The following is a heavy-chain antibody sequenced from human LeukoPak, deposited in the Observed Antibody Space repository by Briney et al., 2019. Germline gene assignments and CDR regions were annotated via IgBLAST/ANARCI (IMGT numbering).Heavy chain of an antibody. V-gene: IGHV4-4*07. Sequence: PSETLSLTCTVSGGSMSSYYWSWIGQPAGKGLEWIGRIYTSGSTNYNPSLKSRVTMSVDTSKNQFSLKLSSVTAADTAVYYCARIGRVTMIGAFDIWGQGTMVTVSS. CDR3: ARIGRVTMIGAFDI. J-gene: IGHJ3*02. CDR2: IYTSGST. CDR1: GGSMSSYY. D-gene: IGHD3-22*01.